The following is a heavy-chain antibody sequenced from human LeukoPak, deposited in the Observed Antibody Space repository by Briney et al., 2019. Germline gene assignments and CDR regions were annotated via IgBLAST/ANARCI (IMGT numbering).Heavy chain of an antibody. D-gene: IGHD3-3*01. CDR2: ISGSGGST. Sequence: PGGSLRLSRAASGFTFSSYWMSWVRQAPGKGLEWVSAISGSGGSTYYADSVKGRFTISRDNSKNTLYLQMNSLRAEDTAVYYCAKDLWSGSPSWFDPWGQGTLVTVSS. J-gene: IGHJ5*02. V-gene: IGHV3-23*01. CDR1: GFTFSSYW. CDR3: AKDLWSGSPSWFDP.